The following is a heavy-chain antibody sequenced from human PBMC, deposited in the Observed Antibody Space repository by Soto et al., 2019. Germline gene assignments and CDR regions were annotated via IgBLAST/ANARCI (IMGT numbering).Heavy chain of an antibody. CDR1: GYTLTELS. CDR2: FDPEDGET. D-gene: IGHD4-17*01. J-gene: IGHJ4*02. V-gene: IGHV1-24*01. CDR3: ATNLHLAVTTNYLDY. Sequence: ASVKVSCTVSGYTLTELSMHWVRQAPGKGLEWMGGFDPEDGETIYAQKFQGRVTMTEDTSTDTAYMELSSLRSEDTAVYYCATNLHLAVTTNYLDYWGQGTLVTVSS.